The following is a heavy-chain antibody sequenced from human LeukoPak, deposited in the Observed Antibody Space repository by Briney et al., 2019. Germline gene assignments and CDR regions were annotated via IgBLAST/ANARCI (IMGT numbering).Heavy chain of an antibody. D-gene: IGHD6-19*01. CDR1: GYTFTGYY. CDR2: ISTYNGNT. Sequence: ASVKVSCKASGYTFTGYYMHWVRQAPGQGLEWMGWISTYNGNTNYAQKLQGRVTMTTDTSTSTAYTELRSLRSDDTAVYYCARDLGSGWQRNFDYWGQGTLVTVSS. J-gene: IGHJ4*02. V-gene: IGHV1-18*04. CDR3: ARDLGSGWQRNFDY.